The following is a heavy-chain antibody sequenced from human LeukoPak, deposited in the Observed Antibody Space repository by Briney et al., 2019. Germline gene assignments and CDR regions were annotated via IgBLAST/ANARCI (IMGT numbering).Heavy chain of an antibody. Sequence: PGGSLRLSRAASGFTFSSIYMSWVRQAPGKGLQWVSLIYSGGGTYYADSVKGRFTISRDNSKNTLYLQMNSLRAEDTAVYYCAREGSSGFVGYWGQGTLVTVSS. CDR3: AREGSSGFVGY. J-gene: IGHJ4*02. CDR1: GFTFSSIY. CDR2: IYSGGGT. D-gene: IGHD6-19*01. V-gene: IGHV3-53*01.